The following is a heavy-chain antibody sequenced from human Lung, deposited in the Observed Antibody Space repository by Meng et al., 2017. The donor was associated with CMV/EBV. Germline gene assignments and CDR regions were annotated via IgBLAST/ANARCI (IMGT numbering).Heavy chain of an antibody. V-gene: IGHV4-4*02. CDR1: CGGIISNNR. CDR2: IDDSGST. J-gene: IGHJ4*02. CDR3: ARGKQDAWELLAY. Sequence: QLRRPEASPGVLVPSGTLPSLCCVSCGGIISNNRWSWVRQPPGKGLEWIGDIDDSGSTNYNPSLNSRISISLDKSKNHFSLKVNSVTAADTAVYYCARGKQDAWELLAYWGQGALVTVSS. D-gene: IGHD1-26*01.